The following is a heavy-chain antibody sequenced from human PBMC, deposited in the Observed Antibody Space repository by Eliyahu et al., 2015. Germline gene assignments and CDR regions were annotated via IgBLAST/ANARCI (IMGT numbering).Heavy chain of an antibody. CDR1: GFTFSSYW. J-gene: IGHJ6*03. Sequence: EVQLVESGGGLVQPGGSLRLSCAASGFTFSSYWMHWXRQAPGKGLVWVSRINSDGSSTSYADSVKGRFTISRDNAKNTLYLQMNSLRAEDTAVYYCARDRDDYVYYYYMDVWGRGTTVTVSS. CDR2: INSDGSST. V-gene: IGHV3-74*01. D-gene: IGHD3-16*01. CDR3: ARDRDDYVYYYYMDV.